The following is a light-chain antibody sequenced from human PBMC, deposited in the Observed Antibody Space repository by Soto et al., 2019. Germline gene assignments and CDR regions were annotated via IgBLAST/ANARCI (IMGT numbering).Light chain of an antibody. J-gene: IGKJ1*01. CDR1: QSLISSN. V-gene: IGKV3-15*01. Sequence: EILLTQYPGTLSLSPGERATLSCGASQSLISSNFAWYQHKPGQAPRLLIYGASTRATGIPARLSGSASGTEFPLTISSMKSEDFAVYYCQQYNNWPAFGQGTKVDIK. CDR3: QQYNNWPA. CDR2: GAS.